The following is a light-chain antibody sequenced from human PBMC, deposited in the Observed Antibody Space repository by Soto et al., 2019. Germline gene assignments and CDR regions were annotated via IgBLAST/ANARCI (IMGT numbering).Light chain of an antibody. J-gene: IGLJ1*01. V-gene: IGLV2-14*01. Sequence: QSFLTQPPSASGSPGQSITISCTGTSSDVGNYNYVSWYQQYPGRVPKLLIYMVSNRASGVSNRFSGPKSGNTASLTISGLQAEDEADYFCTSPTPGSLYVFGTGTKVTVL. CDR1: SSDVGNYNY. CDR2: MVS. CDR3: TSPTPGSLYV.